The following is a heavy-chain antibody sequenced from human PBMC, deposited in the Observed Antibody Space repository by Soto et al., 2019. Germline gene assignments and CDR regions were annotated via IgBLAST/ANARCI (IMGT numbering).Heavy chain of an antibody. CDR3: ARDTYYYGSGSYSP. D-gene: IGHD3-10*01. CDR2: ISYDGRNK. Sequence: PGGSLTLSCAASGFTFSSYGMHWVRQAPGKGLEWVAVISYDGRNKNYADSVKGRFTISRDNSKNTLYLQMNSLRAEDTAVYYCARDTYYYGSGSYSPWGQGTLVTVSS. V-gene: IGHV3-30*03. CDR1: GFTFSSYG. J-gene: IGHJ5*02.